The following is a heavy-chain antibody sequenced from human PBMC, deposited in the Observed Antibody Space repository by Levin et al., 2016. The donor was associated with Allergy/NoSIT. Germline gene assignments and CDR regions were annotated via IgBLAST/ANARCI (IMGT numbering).Heavy chain of an antibody. D-gene: IGHD3-10*01. Sequence: VRQMPGKGLEWVSAISGSGGSTYYADSVKGRFTISRDNSKNTLYLQMNSLRAEDTAVYYCAKSDSYYYGSGSYRGDYYYYGMDVWGQGTTVTVSS. V-gene: IGHV3-23*01. CDR3: AKSDSYYYGSGSYRGDYYYYGMDV. CDR2: ISGSGGST. J-gene: IGHJ6*02.